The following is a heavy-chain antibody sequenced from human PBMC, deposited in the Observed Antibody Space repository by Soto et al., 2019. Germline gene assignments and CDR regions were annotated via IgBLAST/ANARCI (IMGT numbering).Heavy chain of an antibody. Sequence: QVQLVESWGDLVKPGGSLRLSCAASGYTFSDYYMSWLRQAPGKGLEWISYIDTSGTKIYYADSVQGRFTITRDNAKNSLYLEMNSLRDADTSVYYCASHYDMWSGYLSPVDYWGQGTLVTVSS. CDR3: ASHYDMWSGYLSPVDY. D-gene: IGHD3-3*01. V-gene: IGHV3-11*01. J-gene: IGHJ4*02. CDR1: GYTFSDYY. CDR2: IDTSGTKI.